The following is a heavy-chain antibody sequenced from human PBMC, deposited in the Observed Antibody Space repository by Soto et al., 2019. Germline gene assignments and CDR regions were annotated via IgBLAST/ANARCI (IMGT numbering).Heavy chain of an antibody. V-gene: IGHV3-21*01. CDR2: ISSSSSYI. CDR3: ARAVTTYYDFWTPNPHFDS. Sequence: GGSLRLSCAASGFTFSSYSMNWVRQAPGKGLEWVSSISSSSSYIYYADSVKGRFTISRDNAKNSLYLQMNSLRAEDTAVYYCARAVTTYYDFWTPNPHFDSWGQGTLVTVSS. D-gene: IGHD3-3*01. CDR1: GFTFSSYS. J-gene: IGHJ4*02.